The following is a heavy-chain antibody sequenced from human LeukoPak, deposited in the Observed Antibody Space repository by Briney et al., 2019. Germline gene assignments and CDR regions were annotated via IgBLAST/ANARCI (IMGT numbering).Heavy chain of an antibody. J-gene: IGHJ4*02. CDR3: ARDLTGVGATNV. CDR1: GGSISGYY. CDR2: IYYSGST. Sequence: PSETLSLTCTVSGGSISGYYWSWIRQPPGKGLEWIGYIYYSGSTNYNPSLKSRVTISVDTSKNQFSLKLSSVTAADTAVYYCARDLTGVGATNVWGQGTLVTVSS. D-gene: IGHD1-26*01. V-gene: IGHV4-59*01.